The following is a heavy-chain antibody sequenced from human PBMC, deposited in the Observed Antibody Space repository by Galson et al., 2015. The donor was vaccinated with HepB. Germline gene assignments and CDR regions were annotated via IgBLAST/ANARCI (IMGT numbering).Heavy chain of an antibody. J-gene: IGHJ4*02. CDR1: GYTFTNYA. D-gene: IGHD3-3*01. CDR3: ARGPPLEWSTGFDY. Sequence: SVKVSCKASGYTFTNYAIHWVRQAPGQGLEWMGWISPGNGNTNYAQKLQGRVTMTTDTSTSTAYMELRSLRSDNTAVYYCARGPPLEWSTGFDYWGQGTLVTVSS. CDR2: ISPGNGNT. V-gene: IGHV1-18*01.